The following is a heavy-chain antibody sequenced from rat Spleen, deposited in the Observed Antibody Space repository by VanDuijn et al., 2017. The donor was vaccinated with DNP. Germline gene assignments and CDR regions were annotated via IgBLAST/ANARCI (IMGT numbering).Heavy chain of an antibody. CDR3: ARSRLPGYYPFAC. J-gene: IGHJ3*01. D-gene: IGHD1-4*01. CDR2: ISTSGSKA. CDR1: GFTFSNYY. V-gene: IGHV5-25*01. Sequence: ELQLVESGGGLVQPGRSLKLSCAASGFTFSNYYMAWVRQAPKKGLEWVATISTSGSKAYYPDSVKGRFTISRDDAKSSLYLQMNSLKSEDTATYYCARSRLPGYYPFACWGQGTLVTVSS.